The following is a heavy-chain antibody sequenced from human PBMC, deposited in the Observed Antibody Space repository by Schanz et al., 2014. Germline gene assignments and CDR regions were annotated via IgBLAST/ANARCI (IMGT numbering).Heavy chain of an antibody. V-gene: IGHV3-23*01. CDR1: GFSFSSYA. J-gene: IGHJ4*02. CDR2: ISSGGGST. CDR3: ARVDSSGYFFDN. D-gene: IGHD3-22*01. Sequence: EVQLLESGGGLVQPGGSLRLSCATSGFSFSSYAINWVRQAPGKGLEWVSSISSGGGSTYYADSVKGRFTMSRDNSKNTVHLQMSSLRVEDTAVYYCARVDSSGYFFDNWGQGTRVTVSS.